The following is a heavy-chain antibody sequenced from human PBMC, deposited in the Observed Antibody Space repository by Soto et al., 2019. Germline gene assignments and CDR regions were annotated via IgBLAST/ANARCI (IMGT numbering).Heavy chain of an antibody. V-gene: IGHV1-24*01. J-gene: IGHJ6*02. CDR1: GYTLTELS. CDR2: FDPEDGET. D-gene: IGHD1-20*01. Sequence: ASVKVSCKVSGYTLTELSMHWVRQAPGKGLEWMGGFDPEDGETIYAQKFQGRVTMTEDTSTDTAYMELSSLRSEDTAVYYCATDRSLTGTMVRYYYYYGMDVWGQGTTVTVS. CDR3: ATDRSLTGTMVRYYYYYGMDV.